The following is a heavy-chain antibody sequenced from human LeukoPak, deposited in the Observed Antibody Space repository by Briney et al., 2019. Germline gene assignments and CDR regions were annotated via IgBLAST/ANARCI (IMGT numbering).Heavy chain of an antibody. CDR2: IYYSGTT. J-gene: IGHJ5*02. Sequence: PSETLSLTCTVSGGSISTGGYYWRWIRQPPGKGLEWIGYIYYSGTTYYNPSLKSRVTISVDTSQNQFSLKLSSVTAADTAVYYCARGEVGAWFDPWGQGTLVTVSS. CDR1: GGSISTGGYY. CDR3: ARGEVGAWFDP. V-gene: IGHV4-31*03. D-gene: IGHD1-26*01.